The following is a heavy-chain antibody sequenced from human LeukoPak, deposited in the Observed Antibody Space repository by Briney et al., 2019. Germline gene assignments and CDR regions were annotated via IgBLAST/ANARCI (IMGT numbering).Heavy chain of an antibody. D-gene: IGHD5/OR15-5a*01. J-gene: IGHJ6*02. Sequence: GGSLRLSCAASGFTFSSYSMNWVRQAPGKGLEWVSSISSSSSYIYYADSVKGRFTISRDNAKNSLYLQMNSLRAEDTAVYYCTKLSPISKDGYYGMDVWGQGTRPPSP. CDR2: ISSSSSYI. CDR3: TKLSPISKDGYYGMDV. V-gene: IGHV3-21*01. CDR1: GFTFSSYS.